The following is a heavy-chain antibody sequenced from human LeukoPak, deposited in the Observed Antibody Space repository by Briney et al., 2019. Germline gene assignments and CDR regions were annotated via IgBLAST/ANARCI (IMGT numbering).Heavy chain of an antibody. V-gene: IGHV3-11*01. CDR3: VAVAGRPAGGGVYC. Sequence: PGGSLRLSCAASGFTFSDYYMNWIRQAPGKGLEWVSYISSSGSTTYYADSVKGRFTIFRDNSKNTLYLQMNSLRVEDTAVYYCVAVAGRPAGGGVYCWGQGTLVTVSS. CDR2: ISSSGSTT. J-gene: IGHJ4*02. CDR1: GFTFSDYY. D-gene: IGHD6-19*01.